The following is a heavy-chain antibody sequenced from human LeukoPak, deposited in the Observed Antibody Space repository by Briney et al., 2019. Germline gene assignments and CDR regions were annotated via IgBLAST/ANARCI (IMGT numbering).Heavy chain of an antibody. Sequence: SETLSLTCTVSGGSISSSSYYWGWIRQPPGKGLEWIGSIYYSGSTYYNPSLKSRVTISVDTSKNQFSLKLSSVTAADTAVYYCARGGPSLGQFDAFDIWGQGTMVTVSS. J-gene: IGHJ3*02. D-gene: IGHD3-16*01. CDR2: IYYSGST. CDR1: GGSISSSSYY. CDR3: ARGGPSLGQFDAFDI. V-gene: IGHV4-39*07.